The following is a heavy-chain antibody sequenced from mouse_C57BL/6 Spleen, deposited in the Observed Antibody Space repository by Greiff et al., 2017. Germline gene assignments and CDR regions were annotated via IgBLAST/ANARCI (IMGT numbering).Heavy chain of an antibody. CDR1: GFNIQNTY. V-gene: IGHV14-3*01. CDR2: IDPANGNT. J-gene: IGHJ2*01. Sequence: VQLQQSVAELVRPGASVKLSCTASGFNIQNTYMHWVKQRPEQGLEWIGRIDPANGNTKYAPKFQGKATITADTSSNTAYLQLSSLTSEDTAIYYCARLYDYDRAYYFDYWGQGTTLTVSS. CDR3: ARLYDYDRAYYFDY. D-gene: IGHD2-4*01.